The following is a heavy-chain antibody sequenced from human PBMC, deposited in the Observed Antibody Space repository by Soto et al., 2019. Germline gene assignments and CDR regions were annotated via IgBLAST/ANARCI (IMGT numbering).Heavy chain of an antibody. CDR2: IYYSGST. J-gene: IGHJ6*03. CDR1: GGSISSYY. V-gene: IGHV4-59*08. Sequence: SETLSLTCTVSGGSISSYYWSWIRQPPGKGLEWIGYIYYSGSTNYNPSLKSRVTISVDTSKNQFSLKLSSVTAADTAVYYCARHRTFVDIVATVNEYYYYYYMDGWGKGTTVTVSS. CDR3: ARHRTFVDIVATVNEYYYYYYMDG. D-gene: IGHD5-12*01.